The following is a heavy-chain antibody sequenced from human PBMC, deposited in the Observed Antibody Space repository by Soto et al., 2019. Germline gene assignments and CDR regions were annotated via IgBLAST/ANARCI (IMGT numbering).Heavy chain of an antibody. J-gene: IGHJ6*02. V-gene: IGHV4-34*01. CDR3: ARESSQSDHSYYGVDV. Sequence: PSETLSLTCAVYGGPFNSYNWNWIRQSPGKGLEWIGEINHSGSTNYNPSLKSRVTISADTSKNQFSLKLSSVTAADTAVYYCARESSQSDHSYYGVDVWGQGTTVAASS. CDR2: INHSGST. CDR1: GGPFNSYN. D-gene: IGHD2-21*02.